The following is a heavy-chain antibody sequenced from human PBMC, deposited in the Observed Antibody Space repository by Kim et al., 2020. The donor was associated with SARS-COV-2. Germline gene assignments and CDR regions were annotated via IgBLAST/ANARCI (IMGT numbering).Heavy chain of an antibody. V-gene: IGHV3-23*01. D-gene: IGHD6-13*01. CDR1: GFTFSSYD. J-gene: IGHJ4*02. CDR3: AKSGSWPGYFDY. CDR2: MSTTGDYT. Sequence: GGSLRLSCAASGFTFSSYDMNWVRQAPGKGLEWVSVMSTTGDYTYYADSVEGRFTISRDNSRNTLYLQMNSLRAEDTALYYCAKSGSWPGYFDYWGQGTLVTVSS.